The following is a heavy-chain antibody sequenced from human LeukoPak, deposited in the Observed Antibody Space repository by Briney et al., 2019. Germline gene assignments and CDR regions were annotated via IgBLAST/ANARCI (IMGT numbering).Heavy chain of an antibody. J-gene: IGHJ4*02. CDR1: GFTFDDYA. CDR2: ISWNSGNI. CDR3: AKDYCSSTTCYYNY. V-gene: IGHV3-9*01. D-gene: IGHD2-2*01. Sequence: GGSLRLSCAASGFTFDDYAMHWVRQAPGKGLEWVSGISWNSGNIGYADSVKGRFTISRDNAKNSLFLQMDSLRAEDTALYYCAKDYCSSTTCYYNYWGQGTLVTVSS.